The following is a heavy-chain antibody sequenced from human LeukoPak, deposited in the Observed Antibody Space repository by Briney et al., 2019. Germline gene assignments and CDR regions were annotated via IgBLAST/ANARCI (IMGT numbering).Heavy chain of an antibody. D-gene: IGHD3-10*01. Sequence: GGSLRLSCAASGFTFSSYAMSWVRQAPGKGLEWVSAISGSASSTYYSDSVKGRFTISRDNSKNTLYLQMNRLRAEDTAVYYCAGSGSYYRVDYWGHGILVTVSS. J-gene: IGHJ4*01. CDR3: AGSGSYYRVDY. V-gene: IGHV3-23*01. CDR1: GFTFSSYA. CDR2: ISGSASST.